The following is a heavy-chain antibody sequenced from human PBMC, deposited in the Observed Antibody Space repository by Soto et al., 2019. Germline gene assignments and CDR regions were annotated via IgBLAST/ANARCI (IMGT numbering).Heavy chain of an antibody. CDR2: IYPADSDT. J-gene: IGHJ4*02. Sequence: LGESLKISCKGSGYSFTNNWIGWVRQVPGKGLEWMGIIYPADSDTRYSPSFQGQVTISVDKSISTAYLQWSSLKASDTAIYYCETDKVSTLISFDYWGQGTLVTVSS. D-gene: IGHD2-8*01. CDR3: ETDKVSTLISFDY. CDR1: GYSFTNNW. V-gene: IGHV5-51*01.